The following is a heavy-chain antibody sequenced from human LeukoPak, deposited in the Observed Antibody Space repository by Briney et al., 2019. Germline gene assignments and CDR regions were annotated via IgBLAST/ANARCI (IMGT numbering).Heavy chain of an antibody. CDR2: ISHDGSKE. J-gene: IGHJ3*02. CDR1: GLTFSSYG. V-gene: IGHV3-30*03. CDR3: ARERLYYYGSGSYPKGAFDI. D-gene: IGHD3-10*01. Sequence: GRSLRLSCAASGLTFSSYGMYWVRQAPGKGLEWVAVISHDGSKEYYVDSVRGRFTISRDNAKNSLYLQMNSLRADDTAVYYCARERLYYYGSGSYPKGAFDIWGQGTMVTVSS.